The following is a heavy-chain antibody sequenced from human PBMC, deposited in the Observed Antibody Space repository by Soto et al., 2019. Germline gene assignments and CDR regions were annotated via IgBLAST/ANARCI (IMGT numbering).Heavy chain of an antibody. CDR1: GGSFSGYY. Sequence: QVQLQQWGAGLLKPSETLSLTCAVYGGSFSGYYWSWIRQHPGKGLEWIGEINHSGSTNYNPSLNSRVTISVDTSKNQFSLKLSSVTAADTAVYYCARGAAAAPHYFDYWGQGTLVTVSS. J-gene: IGHJ4*02. CDR3: ARGAAAAPHYFDY. D-gene: IGHD6-13*01. CDR2: INHSGST. V-gene: IGHV4-34*01.